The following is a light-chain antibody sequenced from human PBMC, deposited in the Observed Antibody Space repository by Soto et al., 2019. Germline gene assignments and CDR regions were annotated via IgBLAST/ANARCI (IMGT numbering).Light chain of an antibody. J-gene: IGKJ3*01. CDR3: QHYGTSAL. CDR1: QSVSDMY. CDR2: AS. Sequence: EIVLTQSPGTLSLSPGERATLSCRASQSVSDMYLAWYQQKPGQAPRLLIYASNRATGIPDRFSGSGSGTDFTLTTSRLEPEDFAVYYWQHYGTSALFGPGTKVEIK. V-gene: IGKV3-20*01.